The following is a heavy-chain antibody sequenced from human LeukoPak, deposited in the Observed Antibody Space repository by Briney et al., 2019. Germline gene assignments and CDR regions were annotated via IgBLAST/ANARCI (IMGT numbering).Heavy chain of an antibody. CDR3: AREVNSSSWRPLDY. Sequence: SETLSLTCTVSGGSISSYYWSWIRQPPGKGLEWIAYISDIGSINYNPSLKSRVTMSVDTSKNQFSLKLSSVTAADTAVYYCAREVNSSSWRPLDYWGQGTLVTVSS. J-gene: IGHJ4*02. CDR2: ISDIGSI. D-gene: IGHD6-13*01. CDR1: GGSISSYY. V-gene: IGHV4-59*12.